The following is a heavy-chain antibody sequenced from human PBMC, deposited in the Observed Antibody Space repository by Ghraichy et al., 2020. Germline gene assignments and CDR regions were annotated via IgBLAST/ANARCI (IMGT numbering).Heavy chain of an antibody. CDR2: IYHSGST. CDR1: GGSISSSNW. J-gene: IGHJ5*02. Sequence: SETLSLTCAVSGGSISSSNWWSWVRQPPGKGLEWIGEIYHSGSTNYNPSLKSRVTISVDKSKNQFSLKLSSVTAADTAVYYCARDGGYSSRWFDPWGQGTLVTVSS. V-gene: IGHV4-4*02. CDR3: ARDGGYSSRWFDP. D-gene: IGHD6-19*01.